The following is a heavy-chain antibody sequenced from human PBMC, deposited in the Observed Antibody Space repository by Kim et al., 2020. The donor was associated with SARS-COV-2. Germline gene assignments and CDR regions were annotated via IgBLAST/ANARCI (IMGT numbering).Heavy chain of an antibody. J-gene: IGHJ6*02. CDR2: FDPEDGET. D-gene: IGHD2-2*01. CDR1: GYTLTELS. CDR3: ATGTPLKDIVVVPAAMLYYYGTDV. Sequence: ASVKVSCKVSGYTLTELSMHWVRQAPGKGLEWMGGFDPEDGETIYAQKFQGRVTMTEDTSTDTAYMELSSLRSEDTAVYYCATGTPLKDIVVVPAAMLYYYGTDVWGQGTTVTVSS. V-gene: IGHV1-24*01.